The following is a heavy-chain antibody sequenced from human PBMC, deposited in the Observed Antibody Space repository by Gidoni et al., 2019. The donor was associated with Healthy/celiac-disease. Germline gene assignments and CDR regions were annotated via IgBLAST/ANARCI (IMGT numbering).Heavy chain of an antibody. J-gene: IGHJ4*02. Sequence: QVQLQQWGAGLLKPSETLSLTCAVYGGSFSGSYWSWIRQPPGKGLEWIGEINHSGSTNYNPSLKSRVTISVDTSKNQFSLKLSSVTAADTAVYYCARGARDFWSGVRRFGFDYWGQGTLVTVSS. V-gene: IGHV4-34*01. CDR2: INHSGST. CDR1: GGSFSGSY. D-gene: IGHD3-3*01. CDR3: ARGARDFWSGVRRFGFDY.